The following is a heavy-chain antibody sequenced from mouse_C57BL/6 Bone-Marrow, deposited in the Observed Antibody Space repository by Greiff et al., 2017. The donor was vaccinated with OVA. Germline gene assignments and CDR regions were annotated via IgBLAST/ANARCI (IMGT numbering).Heavy chain of an antibody. V-gene: IGHV1-50*01. J-gene: IGHJ2*01. CDR1: GYTFTSYW. CDR2: IDPSDSYT. Sequence: QVQLQQPGAELVKPGASVKLSCKASGYTFTSYWMQWVKQRPGQGLEWIGEIDPSDSYTNYNQKFKGKATLTVDTSSSTAYMQRSSLTSEDSAVYYCARIYDYAYFDYWGQGTTLTVSS. CDR3: ARIYDYAYFDY. D-gene: IGHD2-4*01.